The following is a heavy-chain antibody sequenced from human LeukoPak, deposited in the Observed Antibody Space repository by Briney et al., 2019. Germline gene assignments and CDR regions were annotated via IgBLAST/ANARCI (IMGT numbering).Heavy chain of an antibody. CDR1: GFTFDDYA. CDR2: ISWNSGSI. Sequence: PGRSLRLSCAASGFTFDDYAMHWVRQAPGNGLEWVSGISWNSGSIGYADSVKGRFTISRANAKNSLYLQMNSLRAEYMALYYCAKVWGSGSLWGPIDYWGQGTLVTVSS. J-gene: IGHJ4*02. D-gene: IGHD3-10*01. V-gene: IGHV3-9*03. CDR3: AKVWGSGSLWGPIDY.